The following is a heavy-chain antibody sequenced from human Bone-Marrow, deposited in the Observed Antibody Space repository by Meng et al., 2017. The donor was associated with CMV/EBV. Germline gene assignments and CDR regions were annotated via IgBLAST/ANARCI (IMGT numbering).Heavy chain of an antibody. CDR2: ISWDGGST. D-gene: IGHD1-7*01. V-gene: IGHV3-43D*03. Sequence: SCAASGFTFDDYAMHWIRQAPGKGLEWVSLISWDGGSTYYADSVKGRFTISRDNSKNSLYLQMNSLRAEDTALYYCAKGAITGTTPDYYGMDVWGQGNTV. CDR3: AKGAITGTTPDYYGMDV. J-gene: IGHJ6*02. CDR1: GFTFDDYA.